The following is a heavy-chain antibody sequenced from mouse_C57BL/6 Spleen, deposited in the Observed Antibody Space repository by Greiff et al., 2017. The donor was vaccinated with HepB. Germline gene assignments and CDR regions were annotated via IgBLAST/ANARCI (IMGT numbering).Heavy chain of an antibody. D-gene: IGHD3-2*02. Sequence: QVQLQQPGAELVKPGASVKMSCKASGYTFTSYWITWVKQRPGQGLEWIGDIYPGSGSTNYNEKFKSKATLTVDTSSSTAYMQRSSLTSEDSAVYYCARSDSSGYEGFAYWGQGTLVTVSA. CDR1: GYTFTSYW. CDR3: ARSDSSGYEGFAY. V-gene: IGHV1-55*01. CDR2: IYPGSGST. J-gene: IGHJ3*01.